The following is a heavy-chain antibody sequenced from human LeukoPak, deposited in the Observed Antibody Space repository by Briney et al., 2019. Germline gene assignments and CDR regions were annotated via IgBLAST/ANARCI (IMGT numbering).Heavy chain of an antibody. CDR2: IINSGATT. CDR1: GFTFSSYA. D-gene: IGHD4-17*01. Sequence: PGGSLRLSCAASGFTFSSYAMTWVRQAPGKGLEWVSTIINSGATTYYADSVKGRVTISRDNYKNTRHLQMYSPGAEDTAAYYCAKDIHGDYGGLDYWGQGTLVTVSS. J-gene: IGHJ4*02. CDR3: AKDIHGDYGGLDY. V-gene: IGHV3-23*01.